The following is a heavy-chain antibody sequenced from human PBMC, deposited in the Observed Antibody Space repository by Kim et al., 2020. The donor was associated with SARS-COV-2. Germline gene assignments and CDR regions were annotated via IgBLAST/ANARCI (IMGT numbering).Heavy chain of an antibody. CDR2: A. J-gene: IGHJ4*02. D-gene: IGHD3-10*01. Sequence: ANYAQKFQGRVTITADESTSTAYMELSSLRSEDTAVYYCARDATLGGFDYWGQGTLVTVSS. CDR3: ARDATLGGFDY. V-gene: IGHV1-69*01.